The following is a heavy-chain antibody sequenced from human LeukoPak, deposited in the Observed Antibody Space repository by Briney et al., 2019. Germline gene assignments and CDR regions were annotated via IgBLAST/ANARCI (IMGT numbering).Heavy chain of an antibody. V-gene: IGHV4-4*02. CDR3: ARSPSGYRFDY. D-gene: IGHD3-22*01. CDR1: GGSISSTNW. CDR2: VYHTGSS. J-gene: IGHJ4*02. Sequence: SETLSLTCAVSGGSISSTNWWTWVRQPPGEGLEWIGEVYHTGSSNYNPSLKSRVTISVDKSKSQFSLNLSSVTAADTAVYFCARSPSGYRFDYWGQGALVTVSS.